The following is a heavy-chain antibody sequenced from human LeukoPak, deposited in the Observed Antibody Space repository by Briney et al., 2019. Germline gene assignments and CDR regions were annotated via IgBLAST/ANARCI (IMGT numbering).Heavy chain of an antibody. CDR1: GVSISSGTYY. D-gene: IGHD4-11*01. Sequence: SETLSLTCTVSGVSISSGTYYWGWIRQPPGKGLEWIGSIHYSGTTYYNPSLKSRVTISIDTPKNQFSLRLRSVTAADTAVYYCARGTPYNPWGQGTLVTVSS. CDR3: ARGTPYNP. V-gene: IGHV4-39*07. CDR2: IHYSGTT. J-gene: IGHJ5*02.